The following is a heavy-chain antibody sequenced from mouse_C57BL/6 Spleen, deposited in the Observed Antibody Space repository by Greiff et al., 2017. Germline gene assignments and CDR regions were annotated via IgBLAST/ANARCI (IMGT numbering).Heavy chain of an antibody. V-gene: IGHV1-39*01. D-gene: IGHD4-1*01. CDR2: INPNYGTT. J-gene: IGHJ1*03. CDR1: GYSFTDYN. Sequence: VQLQQSGPELVRPGASVKISCKASGYSFTDYNMNWVKQSNGKGLEWIGVINPNYGTTSYNEKFKGKATLTVDKSSSTAYMQLNSLTSEDSAVYFCAITGTAYFAVWGTGTPVTVSS. CDR3: AITGTAYFAV.